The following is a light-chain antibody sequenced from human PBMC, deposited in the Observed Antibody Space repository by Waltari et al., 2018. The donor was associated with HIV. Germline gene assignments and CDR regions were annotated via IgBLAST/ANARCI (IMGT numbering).Light chain of an antibody. CDR1: QSPVHRQDWKTY. CDR2: EVQ. V-gene: IGKV2D-29*02. Sequence: DIVLTQTPLSLSVTTRQAASLSSNSRQSPVHRQDWKTYLHWFLQKSGQSPRLVIFEVQNRFSGVPDRFIGSGSLDQFTLQIKCVETEDYGLYYCMQSVTLPWTVGPGTRVDMK. J-gene: IGKJ1*01. CDR3: MQSVTLPWT.